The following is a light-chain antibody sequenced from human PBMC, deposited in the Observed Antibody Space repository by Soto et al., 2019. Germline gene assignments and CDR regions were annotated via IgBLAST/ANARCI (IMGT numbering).Light chain of an antibody. V-gene: IGKV1-5*01. CDR2: DAS. CDR3: QQYNAYPWT. J-gene: IGKJ1*01. CDR1: QSISSW. Sequence: DIEMTRCPSILYESVGDRVTITCRASQSISSWLAWYQQKPGKAPKLLMYDASSLDSGVPSRFSGSGSGTEFTLTISSLQPDDFATYYCQQYNAYPWTFGQGTKVDIK.